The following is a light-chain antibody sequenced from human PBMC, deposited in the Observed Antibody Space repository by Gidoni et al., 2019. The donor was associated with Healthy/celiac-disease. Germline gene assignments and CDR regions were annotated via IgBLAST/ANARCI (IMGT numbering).Light chain of an antibody. Sequence: EIVLTQSPGTLSLSPGERATLSCRASQSVSSSYLAWYPQKPGQAPRLLIYCASSRATGIPDRFSGSGSGTDFTLTISRLEPEDFAVYYCQQYGSSPLFTFGPGTKVDIK. V-gene: IGKV3-20*01. CDR1: QSVSSSY. CDR3: QQYGSSPLFT. J-gene: IGKJ3*01. CDR2: CAS.